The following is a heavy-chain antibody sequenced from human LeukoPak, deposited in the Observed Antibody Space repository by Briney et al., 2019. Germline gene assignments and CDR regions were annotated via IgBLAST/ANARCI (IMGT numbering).Heavy chain of an antibody. Sequence: ASVKVSCKASGYTFTSYDINWVRRATGQGLEWMGWMIPNSGNTGYAQKFQGRVIMTRNTSISTAYMELSSLRSEDTAVYYCARGLGYGDYGDYWGQGTLVTVSS. CDR2: MIPNSGNT. D-gene: IGHD4-17*01. J-gene: IGHJ4*02. CDR3: ARGLGYGDYGDY. CDR1: GYTFTSYD. V-gene: IGHV1-8*01.